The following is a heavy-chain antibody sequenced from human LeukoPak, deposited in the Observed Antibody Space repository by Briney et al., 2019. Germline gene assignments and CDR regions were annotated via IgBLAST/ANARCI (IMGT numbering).Heavy chain of an antibody. Sequence: VASVKVSCKASGYTFTSYGISWVRPAPGQGLEWMGWISAYNGNTNYAQKLQGRVTMTTDTSTSTAYMELRSLRSDDTAVYYCARVRITIFGVVPNYYYYGMDVWGQGTTVTVSS. J-gene: IGHJ6*02. D-gene: IGHD3-3*01. CDR3: ARVRITIFGVVPNYYYYGMDV. V-gene: IGHV1-18*01. CDR1: GYTFTSYG. CDR2: ISAYNGNT.